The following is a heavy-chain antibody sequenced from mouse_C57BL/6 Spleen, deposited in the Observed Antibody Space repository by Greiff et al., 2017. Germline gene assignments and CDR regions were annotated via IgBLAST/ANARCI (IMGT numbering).Heavy chain of an antibody. J-gene: IGHJ4*01. Sequence: LVESGPELVKPGASVKISCKASGYAFSSSWMNWVKQRPGKGLEWIGRIYPGDGDTNYNGKFKGKATLTADKSSSTAYMQLSSLTSEDSAVYFCARGGRDAMDYWGQGTSVTVSS. V-gene: IGHV1-82*01. CDR1: GYAFSSSW. CDR2: IYPGDGDT. CDR3: ARGGRDAMDY.